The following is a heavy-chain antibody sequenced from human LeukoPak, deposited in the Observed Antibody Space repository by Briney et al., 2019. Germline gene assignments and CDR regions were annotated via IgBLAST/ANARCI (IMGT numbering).Heavy chain of an antibody. CDR2: INPNSGGT. D-gene: IGHD3-10*01. CDR3: ARDLTGRSDY. CDR1: GYTFTDYY. V-gene: IGHV1-2*02. Sequence: ASEEVSCKASGYTFTDYYMHWVRQGPGQGLEWMGWINPNSGGTNYAESFQGRVTMTRDTCISTAYMELSRLRSDDTAVYYCARDLTGRSDYWGQGTLVT. J-gene: IGHJ4*02.